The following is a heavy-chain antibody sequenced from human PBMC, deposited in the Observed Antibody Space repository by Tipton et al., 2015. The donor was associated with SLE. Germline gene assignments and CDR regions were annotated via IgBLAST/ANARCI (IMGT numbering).Heavy chain of an antibody. CDR3: ARDRAICTRTTCYGDNWFDP. Sequence: TLSLTCTVSGYSISNSDYFWGWVRQSPEKGLEWIGIIHYSGTTYYNPSLKSRVTISVDTSKNQFSLKVNSLTAADTAVYYCARDRAICTRTTCYGDNWFDPWGQGTLVTVSS. J-gene: IGHJ5*02. CDR1: GYSISNSDYF. V-gene: IGHV4-39*07. D-gene: IGHD2-2*01. CDR2: IHYSGTT.